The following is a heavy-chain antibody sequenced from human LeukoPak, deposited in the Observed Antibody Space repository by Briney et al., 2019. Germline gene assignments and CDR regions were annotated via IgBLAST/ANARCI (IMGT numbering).Heavy chain of an antibody. Sequence: PSETLSLTCTVSGGSISSHYWSWIRQPPGKGLEWIGYIYYSGSTNYNPSLKSRVTISVDTSKNQFSLKLSSVTAADTAVYYCARDRRTSGSGSYYPPYYYYYGMDVWGQGTTVTVSS. D-gene: IGHD3-10*01. V-gene: IGHV4-59*11. CDR2: IYYSGST. CDR3: ARDRRTSGSGSYYPPYYYYYGMDV. CDR1: GGSISSHY. J-gene: IGHJ6*02.